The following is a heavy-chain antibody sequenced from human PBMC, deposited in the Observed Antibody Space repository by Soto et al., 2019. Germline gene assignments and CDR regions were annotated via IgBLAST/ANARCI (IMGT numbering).Heavy chain of an antibody. J-gene: IGHJ6*02. CDR1: GFTFNSYA. CDR2: ISYDGSNK. V-gene: IGHV3-30-3*01. Sequence: LRLSCAASGFTFNSYAMHWVRQAPGKGLEWVAVISYDGSNKYYADSVKGRFTISGDNSKNTLYLQMNSLRAEDTAVYYCARAGNSPGYYYYGMDVWGQGTTVTVSS. D-gene: IGHD4-4*01. CDR3: ARAGNSPGYYYYGMDV.